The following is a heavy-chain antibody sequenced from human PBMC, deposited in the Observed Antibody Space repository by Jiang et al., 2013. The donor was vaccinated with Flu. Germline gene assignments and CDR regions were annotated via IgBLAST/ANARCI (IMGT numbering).Heavy chain of an antibody. Sequence: TLSLTCTVSGGSISSGSYYWSWIRQPAGKGLEWIGRIYTSGSTNYNPSLKSRVTISVDTSKNQFSLKLSSVTAADTAVYYCARDYYYGSGSYFRGYGMDVWGQGTTVTVSS. D-gene: IGHD3-10*01. V-gene: IGHV4-61*02. J-gene: IGHJ6*02. CDR1: GGSISSGSYY. CDR2: IYTSGST. CDR3: ARDYYYGSGSYFRGYGMDV.